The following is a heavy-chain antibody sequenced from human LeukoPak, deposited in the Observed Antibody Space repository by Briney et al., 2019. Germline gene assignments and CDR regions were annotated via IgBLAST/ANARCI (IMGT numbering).Heavy chain of an antibody. J-gene: IGHJ4*02. Sequence: PSETLSLTCTVSGGSISSGDYYWSWIRQPPGKGLEWIGYIYYSGSTYYNPSLKSRVTISVDTSKNQFSLKLSSVTAADTAVYYCARVRDILTGLYFDYWGQGTLVTVSS. CDR2: IYYSGST. CDR1: GGSISSGDYY. V-gene: IGHV4-30-4*02. CDR3: ARVRDILTGLYFDY. D-gene: IGHD3-9*01.